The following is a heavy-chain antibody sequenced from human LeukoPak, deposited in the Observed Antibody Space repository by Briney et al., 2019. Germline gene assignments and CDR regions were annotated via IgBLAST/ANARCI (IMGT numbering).Heavy chain of an antibody. J-gene: IGHJ3*02. D-gene: IGHD2-15*01. V-gene: IGHV1-69*04. Sequence: SVQVSCKASGGTFSNYAISWVRPAPGQGLEWMGRIIPILGIANYEQKFQGRVTITADKSTSTAYMELSSLRSEDTAVYYRARPYLACSGGSCYPPQIWGQGTMVTVSS. CDR2: IIPILGIA. CDR3: ARPYLACSGGSCYPPQI. CDR1: GGTFSNYA.